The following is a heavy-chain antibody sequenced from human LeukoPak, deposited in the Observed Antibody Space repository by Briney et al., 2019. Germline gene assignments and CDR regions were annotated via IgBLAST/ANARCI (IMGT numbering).Heavy chain of an antibody. J-gene: IGHJ3*02. CDR1: AGSTRGYY. CDR3: ARLPSTVVNAFDI. Sequence: PSETLSLTCIVSAGSTRGYYWSWIRQPPGKGLEWIGYIYYSGSTNYNPSLKSRVTISVDTSKNQFSLKLSSVTAADTAVYYCARLPSTVVNAFDIWGQGTMVTVSS. CDR2: IYYSGST. V-gene: IGHV4-59*08. D-gene: IGHD4-23*01.